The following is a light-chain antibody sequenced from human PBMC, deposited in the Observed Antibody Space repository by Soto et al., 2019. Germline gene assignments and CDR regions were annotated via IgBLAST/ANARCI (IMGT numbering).Light chain of an antibody. J-gene: IGKJ1*01. CDR3: RQYGSSPGT. V-gene: IGKV3-20*01. CDR2: DAS. CDR1: QSVSSN. Sequence: EIVMTQSPATLSVSPGERATLSCRASQSVSSNLAWYQQKPGQAPRLLIYDASNRATGIPARFSGSGSGTDFTLTISGLEPEDFAVYYCRQYGSSPGTFGQGTKVDIK.